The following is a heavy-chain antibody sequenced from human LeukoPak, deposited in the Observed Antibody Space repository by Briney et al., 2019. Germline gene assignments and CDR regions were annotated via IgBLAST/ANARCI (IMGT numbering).Heavy chain of an antibody. CDR1: GFTFSSYT. V-gene: IGHV3-21*01. CDR2: ISRSSSRR. CDR3: ATLMVGPTDPHDY. Sequence: NPGGSLRLSCAASGFTFSSYTMNWVRQAPGKGLEWLSSISRSSSRRYYADSVKGRFTISRDNARNSVDLHLKSLRAEDKAVYYCATLMVGPTDPHDYWGQGTQVSVSS. J-gene: IGHJ4*02. D-gene: IGHD1-26*01.